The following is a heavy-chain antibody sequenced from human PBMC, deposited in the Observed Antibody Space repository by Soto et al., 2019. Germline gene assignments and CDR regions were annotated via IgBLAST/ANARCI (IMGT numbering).Heavy chain of an antibody. J-gene: IGHJ6*03. CDR1: GFTFSSYS. CDR2: ISSSSSYI. Sequence: GGSLRLSCAASGFTFSSYSMNWVRQAPGKGLEWVSSISSSSSYIYYADSVKGRFTISRDNAKNSLYLQMNSLRAEDTAVYYCARGGKIRPYYYYMDVWGKGTTVTVSS. V-gene: IGHV3-21*01. CDR3: ARGGKIRPYYYYMDV. D-gene: IGHD3-16*01.